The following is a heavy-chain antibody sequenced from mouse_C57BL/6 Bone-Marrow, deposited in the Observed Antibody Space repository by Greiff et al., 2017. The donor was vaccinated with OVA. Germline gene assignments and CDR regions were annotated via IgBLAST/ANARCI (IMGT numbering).Heavy chain of an antibody. V-gene: IGHV1-74*01. Sequence: VKLPPPGAELVKPGASVTVSCPSSGSTFPRSCLHWVHPRPGPGLEWIGRIHPSDSDTNYSQKFKGKATLTVDKSSSTAYMQLSSLTSEDSAVYYCAISYSNYAMDYWGQGTSVTVSS. D-gene: IGHD2-5*01. CDR2: IHPSDSDT. CDR3: AISYSNYAMDY. J-gene: IGHJ4*01. CDR1: GSTFPRSC.